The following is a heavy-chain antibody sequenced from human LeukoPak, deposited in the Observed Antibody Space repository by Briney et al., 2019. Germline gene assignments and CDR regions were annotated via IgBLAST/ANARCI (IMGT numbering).Heavy chain of an antibody. Sequence: ASVKVSCKASGYTFSSYGINWVRQAPGQGLEWMGWINAYIGNTNYAQNLQGRVTMTTDTSTTTAYMELRSLRSDDTAVYYCARDEISYYDFWSGNDYWGQGTLVTVSS. V-gene: IGHV1-18*01. J-gene: IGHJ4*02. D-gene: IGHD3-3*01. CDR1: GYTFSSYG. CDR2: INAYIGNT. CDR3: ARDEISYYDFWSGNDY.